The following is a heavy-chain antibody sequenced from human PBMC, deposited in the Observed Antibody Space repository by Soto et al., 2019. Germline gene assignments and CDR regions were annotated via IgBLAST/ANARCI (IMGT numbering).Heavy chain of an antibody. D-gene: IGHD2-15*01. CDR1: GFTFSSYA. Sequence: QVQLVESGGGVVQPGRSLRLSCAASGFTFSSYAMHWVRQAPGKGLEWVAVISYDGSNKYYADSVKGRFTISRDNSKNTLYLQMNSLRDEDTAVYYCARDPAVVSPYYYYYGMDVWGQGTTVTVSS. CDR3: ARDPAVVSPYYYYYGMDV. CDR2: ISYDGSNK. V-gene: IGHV3-30-3*01. J-gene: IGHJ6*02.